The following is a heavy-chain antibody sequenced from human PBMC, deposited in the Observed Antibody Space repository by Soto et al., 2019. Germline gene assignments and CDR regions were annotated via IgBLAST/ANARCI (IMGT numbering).Heavy chain of an antibody. CDR2: ISPYNGNT. V-gene: IGHV1-18*04. J-gene: IGHJ5*02. Sequence: QIQLVQSGVEMKKPGASVKVSCKASGYSFSSYGISWVRQAPGQGLEWMGWISPYNGNTNYAQNLMVRVTMTTDTSTSTAYMELSSLRTDDSAVYYCAKRKWGVRSNGFDAWGQGTLVTGAS. CDR1: GYSFSSYG. CDR3: AKRKWGVRSNGFDA. D-gene: IGHD3-10*01.